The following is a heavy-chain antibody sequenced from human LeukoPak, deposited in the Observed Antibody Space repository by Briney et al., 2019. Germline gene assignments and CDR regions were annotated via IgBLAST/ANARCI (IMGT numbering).Heavy chain of an antibody. J-gene: IGHJ4*02. CDR3: ARGAAVAFDN. D-gene: IGHD6-19*01. CDR1: GGSINSGSHY. V-gene: IGHV4-61*02. CDR2: ISSSGST. Sequence: SETLSLTCTVSGGSINSGSHYWTWIRQPAGKGLEWIGRISSSGSTNYNPSLKSRVTISVDTFKNQFSLKLSSVTAADTAVYYCARGAAVAFDNWGQGTLVTASS.